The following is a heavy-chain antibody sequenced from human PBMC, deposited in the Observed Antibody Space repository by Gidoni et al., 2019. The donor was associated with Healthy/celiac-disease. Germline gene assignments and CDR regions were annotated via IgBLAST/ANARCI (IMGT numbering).Heavy chain of an antibody. Sequence: TYYNPSLKSRVTISVDTSKNQFSLKLSSVTAADTAVYYCARGVYPDKYPYYYYYMDVWGKGTTVTVSS. D-gene: IGHD6-13*01. CDR2: T. CDR3: ARGVYPDKYPYYYYYMDV. V-gene: IGHV4-31*02. J-gene: IGHJ6*03.